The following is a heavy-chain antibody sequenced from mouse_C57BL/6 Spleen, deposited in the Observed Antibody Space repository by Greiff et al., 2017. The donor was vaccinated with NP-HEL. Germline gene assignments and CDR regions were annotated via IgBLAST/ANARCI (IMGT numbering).Heavy chain of an antibody. J-gene: IGHJ3*01. CDR1: GYTFTSYW. D-gene: IGHD2-4*01. V-gene: IGHV1-61*01. Sequence: QVQLQQPGAELVRPGSSVKLSCKASGYTFTSYWMDWVKQRPGQGLEWIGNIYPSDSETHYNQKFKDKATLTVDKSSSTAYMQLSSLTSEDSAVYYCARRRTIYDYDEGFAYWGQGTLVTVSA. CDR3: ARRRTIYDYDEGFAY. CDR2: IYPSDSET.